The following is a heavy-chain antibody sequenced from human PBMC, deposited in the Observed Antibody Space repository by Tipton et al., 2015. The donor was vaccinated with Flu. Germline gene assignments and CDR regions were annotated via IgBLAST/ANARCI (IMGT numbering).Heavy chain of an antibody. CDR3: ARGPWIQLGPNWFDP. J-gene: IGHJ5*02. Sequence: TLSLTCTVSGGSISSYYWSWIRQPAGKGLEWIGRIYTSGSTNYNPSLKSRVTMSVDPSKKQFSLKLSSVTAADTAVYYCARGPWIQLGPNWFDPWGQGTLSTLSS. CDR1: GGSISSYY. CDR2: IYTSGST. D-gene: IGHD5-18*01. V-gene: IGHV4-4*07.